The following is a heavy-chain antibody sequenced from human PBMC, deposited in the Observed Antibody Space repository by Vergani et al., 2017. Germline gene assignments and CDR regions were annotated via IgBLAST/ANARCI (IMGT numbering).Heavy chain of an antibody. CDR3: ARGSVAAAYYYYGMDV. Sequence: EVQLLESGGGLVQPGGSLRLSCAASGFTFSSYSMNWVRQAPGKGLEWVTSISSSSSYRDYADSVKGRVTISRDNAKNSLYLQMNSLRAEDTAVYYCARGSVAAAYYYYGMDVWGQGTTVTVSS. J-gene: IGHJ6*02. D-gene: IGHD6-19*01. V-gene: IGHV3-21*01. CDR2: ISSSSSYR. CDR1: GFTFSSYS.